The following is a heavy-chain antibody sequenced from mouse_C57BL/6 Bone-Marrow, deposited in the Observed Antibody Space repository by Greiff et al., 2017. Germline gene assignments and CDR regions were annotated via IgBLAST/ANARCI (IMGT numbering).Heavy chain of an antibody. CDR2: ISSGSSTI. V-gene: IGHV5-17*01. CDR3: ARDTVVAPFAY. J-gene: IGHJ3*01. D-gene: IGHD1-1*01. Sequence: EVMLVESGGGLVKPGGSLKLSCAASGFTFSDYGMHWVRQAPEKGLEWVAYISSGSSTIYYADTVKGRFTISRDNAKNTLFLQMTSLRSEDKAMYYCARDTVVAPFAYWGQGTLVTVSA. CDR1: GFTFSDYG.